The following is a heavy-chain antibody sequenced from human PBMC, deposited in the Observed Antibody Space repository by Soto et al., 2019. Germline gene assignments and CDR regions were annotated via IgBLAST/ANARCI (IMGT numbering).Heavy chain of an antibody. Sequence: EVQMLESGGGLVQPGGSLRLSCAASGFTCSSYDMSWVRQAPGKGLEWVSTILVGGSTHYPDSVKGRFTISRDNSKNTVFLQMNSLTAGDTAVYYCASDSYYYDSSGYGDFFYWGQGTLVTVSS. D-gene: IGHD3-22*01. CDR3: ASDSYYYDSSGYGDFFY. CDR2: ILVGGST. V-gene: IGHV3-23*01. J-gene: IGHJ4*02. CDR1: GFTCSSYD.